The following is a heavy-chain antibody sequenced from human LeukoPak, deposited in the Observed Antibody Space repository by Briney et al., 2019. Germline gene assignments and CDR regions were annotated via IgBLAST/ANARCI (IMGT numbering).Heavy chain of an antibody. CDR1: GYTFTSYG. V-gene: IGHV1-18*01. CDR2: ISAYNGNT. J-gene: IGHJ4*02. D-gene: IGHD2-2*01. Sequence: ASVKVSCKASGYTFTSYGISWVRQAPGQGLEWMGWISAYNGNTNYAQKLQGRVTMTTDTSTSTAYMDLSRLRSDDTAVYYCARDDYCSSTSCYGTAYYFDYWGQGTLVTVSS. CDR3: ARDDYCSSTSCYGTAYYFDY.